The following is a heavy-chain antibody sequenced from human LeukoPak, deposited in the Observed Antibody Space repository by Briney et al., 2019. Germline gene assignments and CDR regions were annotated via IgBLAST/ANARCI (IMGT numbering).Heavy chain of an antibody. CDR1: GFTVSSNY. CDR2: IYSGGST. J-gene: IGHJ4*02. V-gene: IGHV3-66*01. D-gene: IGHD4-17*01. CDR3: AATTVTTAGSSY. Sequence: GGFLRLSCAASGFTVSSNYMSWVRQAPGKGLEWVSVIYSGGSTYYADSVKGRFTISRDNSKNTLYLQMNSLRAEDTAVYYCAATTVTTAGSSYWGQGTLVTVSS.